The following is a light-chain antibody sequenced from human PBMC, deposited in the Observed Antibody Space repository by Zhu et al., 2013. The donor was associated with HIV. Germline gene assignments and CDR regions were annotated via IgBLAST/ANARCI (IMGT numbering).Light chain of an antibody. CDR3: GSWDYSLHVYV. V-gene: IGLV1-51*01. J-gene: IGLJ1*01. Sequence: QSALTQPPSVSAAPGQRVTISCSGGSSNIGNNFVAWYQQLPGSAPKLLIFDNNKRPSGISDRFSGSKSGTSATLHISGLQTGDEAEYYCGSWDYSLHVYVFG. CDR1: SSNIGNNF. CDR2: DNN.